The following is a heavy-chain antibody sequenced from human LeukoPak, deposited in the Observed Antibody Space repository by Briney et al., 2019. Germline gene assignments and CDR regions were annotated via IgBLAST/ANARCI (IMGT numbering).Heavy chain of an antibody. J-gene: IGHJ2*01. CDR2: IYYSGST. V-gene: IGHV4-59*01. CDR1: GGSISSYY. Sequence: SETLSLTCTVSGGSISSYYWSWIRQPPGKGLEWIGYIYYSGSTNYNPSLKSRVTIPVDTSKNQFSLKLSSVTAADTAVYYCARATRGGWYFDLWGRGTLVTVSS. D-gene: IGHD5-24*01. CDR3: ARATRGGWYFDL.